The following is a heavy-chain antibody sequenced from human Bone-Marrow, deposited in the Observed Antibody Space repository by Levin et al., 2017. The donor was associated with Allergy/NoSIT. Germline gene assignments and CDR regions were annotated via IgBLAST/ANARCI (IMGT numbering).Heavy chain of an antibody. V-gene: IGHV3-7*04. J-gene: IGHJ3*02. CDR2: IKPDESQN. D-gene: IGHD2-2*01. CDR1: GFTLSSYG. Sequence: GGSLRLSCAASGFTLSSYGMTWVRQAPGKGLEWVATIKPDESQNYYVDSVKGRFTISRDNAKNSLYLQMSSLRAEDTAVYYCARGRSSLDIWGQGTMVTVSS. CDR3: ARGRSSLDI.